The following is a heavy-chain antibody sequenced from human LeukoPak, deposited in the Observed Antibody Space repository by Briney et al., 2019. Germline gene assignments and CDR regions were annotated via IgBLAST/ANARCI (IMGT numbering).Heavy chain of an antibody. J-gene: IGHJ4*02. CDR3: ARVQSQALRYFDWLLDY. V-gene: IGHV4-30-4*01. CDR1: GGSISSGDYY. Sequence: SETLPLTCTVSGGSISSGDYYWSWIRQPPGKGLEWIGYIYYSGSTYYNPSLKSRVTISVDTSKNQFSLKLSSVTAADTAVYYCARVQSQALRYFDWLLDYWGQGTLVTVSS. CDR2: IYYSGST. D-gene: IGHD3-9*01.